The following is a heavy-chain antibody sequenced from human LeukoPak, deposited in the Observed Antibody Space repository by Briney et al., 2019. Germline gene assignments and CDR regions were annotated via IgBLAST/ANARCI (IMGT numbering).Heavy chain of an antibody. J-gene: IGHJ6*02. CDR3: ARIDYYHGMDV. CDR2: ISSDSSHI. CDR1: GFTFSSYS. Sequence: GGSLRLSCAASGFTFSSYSMNWVRQAPGKGLEWISSISSDSSHIYYADSVKGRFTISRDNARNSLYLQLSSLRAGDTAVYYCARIDYYHGMDVWGQGTTVTVSS. V-gene: IGHV3-21*01.